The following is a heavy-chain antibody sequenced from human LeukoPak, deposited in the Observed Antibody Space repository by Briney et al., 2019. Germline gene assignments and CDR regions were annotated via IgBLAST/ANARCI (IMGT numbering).Heavy chain of an antibody. CDR1: GGSISSGGYY. J-gene: IGHJ4*02. CDR3: ARGQNCSGGSCRKLYFDY. D-gene: IGHD2-15*01. CDR2: IYYSGST. Sequence: SQTLSLTCTVSGGSISSGGYYWSWIRQHPGKGLEWIGYIYYSGSTYYNPSLKSRVTISVDTSKNQFSLKLSSVTAADTAVYYCARGQNCSGGSCRKLYFDYWGQGTLVTVSS. V-gene: IGHV4-31*03.